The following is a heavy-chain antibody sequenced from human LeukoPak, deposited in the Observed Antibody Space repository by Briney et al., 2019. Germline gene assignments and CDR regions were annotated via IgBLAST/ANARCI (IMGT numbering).Heavy chain of an antibody. Sequence: GESLKISCKGSGYSFTNYWIGWVRQMPGKGLEWMGIIYPGDSDTRYSPSFQGQVTISVDKSISTAFLQWSSLRASDTAMYYCARHVVEKAGFWSGSYTYSYYYYTDVWGKGTTVTVSS. V-gene: IGHV5-51*01. CDR1: GYSFTNYW. CDR2: IYPGDSDT. J-gene: IGHJ6*03. CDR3: ARHVVEKAGFWSGSYTYSYYYYTDV. D-gene: IGHD3-3*01.